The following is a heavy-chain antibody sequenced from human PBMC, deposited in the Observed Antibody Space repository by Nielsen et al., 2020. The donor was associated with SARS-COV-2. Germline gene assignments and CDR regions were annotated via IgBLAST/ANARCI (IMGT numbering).Heavy chain of an antibody. Sequence: GESLKISCAASGFTFSSYAMHWVRQAPGKGLEWVAMVNLDATGKYYLDSVKGRFSISRDNARNSLFLQLNSLRADDTAFYYCVRDAGWGAMDVWGPGTTVTVSS. CDR2: VNLDATGK. D-gene: IGHD3-16*01. CDR1: GFTFSSYA. CDR3: VRDAGWGAMDV. J-gene: IGHJ6*02. V-gene: IGHV3-7*05.